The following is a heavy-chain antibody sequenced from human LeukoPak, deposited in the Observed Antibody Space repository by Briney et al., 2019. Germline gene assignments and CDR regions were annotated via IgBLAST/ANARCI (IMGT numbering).Heavy chain of an antibody. J-gene: IGHJ6*03. CDR1: GGSFSGYY. D-gene: IGHD6-13*01. Sequence: SETLSLTCAVYGGSFSGYYWSWIRQPPGKGLEWIGEINHSGSTNYNPSLKSRVTISVDTSKNQFSLKLSSVTAADTAVYYCARVTAAAAANTQYYYMDVWGKGTTVTVSS. V-gene: IGHV4-34*01. CDR2: INHSGST. CDR3: ARVTAAAAANTQYYYMDV.